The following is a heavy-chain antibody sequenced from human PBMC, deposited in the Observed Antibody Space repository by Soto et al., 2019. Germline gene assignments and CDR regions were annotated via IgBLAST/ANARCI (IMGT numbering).Heavy chain of an antibody. CDR2: IYTSGST. CDR1: GGSISSYY. CDR3: ARDIRDFWSGYTHLTPYYYYGMDV. J-gene: IGHJ6*02. Sequence: SETLSLTCTVSGGSISSYYWSWIRQPAGKGLEWIGRIYTSGSTNYNPSLKIRVTMSVDTSKNQFSLKLSSVTAADTAVYYCARDIRDFWSGYTHLTPYYYYGMDVWGQGTTVTVSS. V-gene: IGHV4-4*07. D-gene: IGHD3-3*01.